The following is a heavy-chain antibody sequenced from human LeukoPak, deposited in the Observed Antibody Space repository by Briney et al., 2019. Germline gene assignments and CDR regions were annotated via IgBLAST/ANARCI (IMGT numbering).Heavy chain of an antibody. CDR1: GYSISSGYY. Sequence: PSETLSLTCAVSGYSISSGYYWGWIRPPPGKGLEWIGSIYHSGSTYYNPSLKSRVTISVDTSKNQFSLKLSSVTAADTAVYYCAREWELLLFGYYFDYWGQGTLVTVSS. J-gene: IGHJ4*02. V-gene: IGHV4-38-2*02. CDR3: AREWELLLFGYYFDY. D-gene: IGHD1-26*01. CDR2: IYHSGST.